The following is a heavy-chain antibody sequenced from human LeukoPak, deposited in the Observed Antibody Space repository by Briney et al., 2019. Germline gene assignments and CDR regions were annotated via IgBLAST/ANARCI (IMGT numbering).Heavy chain of an antibody. CDR1: GGTFSSYA. CDR2: IIPIFGTA. V-gene: IGHV1-69*13. D-gene: IGHD6-13*01. CDR3: ARASPSPGIAAAGTHYYGMDV. Sequence: GASVAVSCTASGGTFSSYAISWVRQAPGQGLEWMGGIIPIFGTANYAQKFQGRVTITADESTSTAYMELSSLRSEDTAVYYCARASPSPGIAAAGTHYYGMDVWGQGTTVTVSS. J-gene: IGHJ6*02.